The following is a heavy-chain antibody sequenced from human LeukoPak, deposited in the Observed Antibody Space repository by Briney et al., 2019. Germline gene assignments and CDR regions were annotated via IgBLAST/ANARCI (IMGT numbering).Heavy chain of an antibody. CDR2: IYYSGST. CDR3: AKGFGYSYGHSDY. Sequence: SETLSLTCTVSGGSTSSYYWSWIRQPPGKGLEWIGYIYYSGSTNYNPSLKSRVTISVDTSKNQFPLKLSSVTAADTAVYYCAKGFGYSYGHSDYWGQGTLVTVSS. CDR1: GGSTSSYY. D-gene: IGHD5-18*01. J-gene: IGHJ4*02. V-gene: IGHV4-59*12.